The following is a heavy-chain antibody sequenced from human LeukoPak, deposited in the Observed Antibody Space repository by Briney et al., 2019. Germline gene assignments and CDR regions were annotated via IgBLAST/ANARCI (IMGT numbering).Heavy chain of an antibody. D-gene: IGHD6-19*01. J-gene: IGHJ4*02. CDR1: GFTFSSSW. V-gene: IGHV3-7*04. CDR2: INQDGSAR. Sequence: GGSLRLSCAASGFTFSSSWMSWVRQAPGKGLEWVANINQDGSARYYVDSVKGRCTISRDNAKNSLYLHMNSLRAEDTAVYYCARVDSYNSGWLDYWGQGTLVPVSS. CDR3: ARVDSYNSGWLDY.